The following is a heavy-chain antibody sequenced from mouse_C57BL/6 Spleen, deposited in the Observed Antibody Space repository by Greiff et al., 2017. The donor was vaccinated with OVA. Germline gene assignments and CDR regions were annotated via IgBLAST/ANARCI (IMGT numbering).Heavy chain of an antibody. CDR3: ARQGTVVARGAMDY. V-gene: IGHV5-12*01. J-gene: IGHJ4*01. CDR2: ISNGGGST. CDR1: GFTFSDYY. Sequence: EVKVVESGGGLVQPGGSLKLSCAASGFTFSDYYMYWVRQTPEKRLEWVAYISNGGGSTYYPDTVKGRFTISRDNAKNTLYLQMSRLKSEDTAMYYCARQGTVVARGAMDYWGQGTSVTVSS. D-gene: IGHD1-1*01.